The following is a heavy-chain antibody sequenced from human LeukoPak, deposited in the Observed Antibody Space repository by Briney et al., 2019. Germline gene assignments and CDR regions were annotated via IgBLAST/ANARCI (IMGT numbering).Heavy chain of an antibody. J-gene: IGHJ6*02. CDR2: IYYSGSA. V-gene: IGHV4-59*01. D-gene: IGHD7-27*01. CDR1: GGSISSYY. Sequence: SETLSLTCTVSGGSISSYYWSWIRQSPGKGLEWIGCIYYSGSAKYNPSLKSRVTISVDTSKNQFSLKLSSVTAADSAVYYCARVATGDNGMDVWGQGTTVTVSS. CDR3: ARVATGDNGMDV.